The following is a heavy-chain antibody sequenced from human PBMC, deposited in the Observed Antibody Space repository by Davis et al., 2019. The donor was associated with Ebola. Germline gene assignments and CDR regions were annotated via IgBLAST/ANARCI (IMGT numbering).Heavy chain of an antibody. CDR3: AREGGRYYDSSGYVFDI. D-gene: IGHD3-22*01. CDR1: GYRFTSYY. CDR2: INPITGGT. V-gene: IGHV1-46*01. J-gene: IGHJ3*02. Sequence: ASVKVSCKASGYRFTSYYMHWVRQAPGQGLEWMGIINPITGGTSYAQNFQVRVNMARDTSTSTVYMELSSLRSVDTAVYYCAREGGRYYDSSGYVFDIWGQGTIVKVSS.